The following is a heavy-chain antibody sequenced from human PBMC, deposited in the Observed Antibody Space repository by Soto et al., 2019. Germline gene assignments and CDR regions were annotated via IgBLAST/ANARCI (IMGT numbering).Heavy chain of an antibody. Sequence: QVQLVESGGGVVQPGRSLRLSCAASGFTFSSYAMHWVRQAPGKGLEWVAVISYDGSNKYYADSVKGRFTISRDNSKNTLYLQMNSLRAEDTAVYYCARDPAVWVPAARYYYYGMDVWGQGTTVTVSS. V-gene: IGHV3-30-3*01. CDR2: ISYDGSNK. CDR3: ARDPAVWVPAARYYYYGMDV. D-gene: IGHD2-2*01. J-gene: IGHJ6*02. CDR1: GFTFSSYA.